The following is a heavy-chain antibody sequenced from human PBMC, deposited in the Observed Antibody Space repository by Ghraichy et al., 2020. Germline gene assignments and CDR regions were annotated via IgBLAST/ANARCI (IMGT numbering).Heavy chain of an antibody. CDR3: AREILAYGIDV. CDR2: MNDSGNI. CDR1: GGSFSGLY. Sequence: SQTLSLTCAVHGGSFSGLYWSWIRQSPGKGLEWIGEMNDSGNINYNPSLKSRVTISVDTSKNQFSLKLSSVTAADTAIYYCAREILAYGIDVWGQGTTVTVSS. J-gene: IGHJ6*02. D-gene: IGHD1-26*01. V-gene: IGHV4-34*01.